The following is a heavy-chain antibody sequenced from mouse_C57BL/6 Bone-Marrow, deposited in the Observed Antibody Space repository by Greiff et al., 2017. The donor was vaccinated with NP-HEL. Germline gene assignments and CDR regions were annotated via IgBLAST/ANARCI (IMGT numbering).Heavy chain of an antibody. CDR3: ATVYGSLDY. Sequence: VQLQQPGAELVMPGASVKLSCKASGYTFTSYWMHWVKQRPGQGLEWIGEIDPSDSYTNYNQKFKGKSTLTVDKSSSTAYMQLSSLTSEDSAVYYCATVYGSLDYWGQGTTLTVSS. V-gene: IGHV1-69*01. J-gene: IGHJ2*01. CDR1: GYTFTSYW. CDR2: IDPSDSYT. D-gene: IGHD1-1*01.